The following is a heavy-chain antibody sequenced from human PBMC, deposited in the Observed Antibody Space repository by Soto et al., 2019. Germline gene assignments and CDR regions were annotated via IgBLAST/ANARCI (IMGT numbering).Heavy chain of an antibody. CDR1: GFTFSSYW. CDR2: TNSDGSTT. CDR3: ARGGFCSGGNCCFFDY. J-gene: IGHJ4*02. D-gene: IGHD2-15*01. Sequence: GGSLRLSCAASGFTFSSYWMHWVRQAPGKGLVWVSRTNSDGSTTRYADSVKGRFTISRDNAKNTLYLQMNSLRAEDTAVYYCARGGFCSGGNCCFFDYWGQGALVTVSS. V-gene: IGHV3-74*01.